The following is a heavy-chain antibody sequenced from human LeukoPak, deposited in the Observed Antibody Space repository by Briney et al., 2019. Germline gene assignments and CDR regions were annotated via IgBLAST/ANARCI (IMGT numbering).Heavy chain of an antibody. CDR3: ARARSVVTATPGN. CDR2: ISSSSSYI. D-gene: IGHD2-21*02. J-gene: IGHJ4*02. CDR1: GFTFSSYS. V-gene: IGHV3-21*01. Sequence: GGSLRLSCAASGFTFSSYSMNWVRQAPGKGLKWVSSISSSSSYIYYADSVKGRFTISRDNAKNSLYLQMNSLRAEDTAVYYCARARSVVTATPGNWGQGTLVTVSS.